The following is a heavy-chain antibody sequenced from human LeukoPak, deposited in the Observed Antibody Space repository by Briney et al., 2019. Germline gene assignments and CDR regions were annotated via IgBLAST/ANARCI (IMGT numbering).Heavy chain of an antibody. Sequence: ASVKVSCKVSGYTLTELSMHWVRQAPGQGLEWMGWINPNSGGTNYAQKFQGRVTMTRDTSISTAYMELSRLRSDDTAVYYCAREKITFGGVIVPTDYWGQGTLVTVSS. J-gene: IGHJ4*02. CDR3: AREKITFGGVIVPTDY. V-gene: IGHV1-2*02. D-gene: IGHD3-16*02. CDR2: INPNSGGT. CDR1: GYTLTELS.